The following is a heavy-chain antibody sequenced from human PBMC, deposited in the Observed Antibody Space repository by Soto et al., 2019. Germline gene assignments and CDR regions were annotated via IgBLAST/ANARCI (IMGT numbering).Heavy chain of an antibody. J-gene: IGHJ4*02. Sequence: EVHLVESGGGLVQPGGSLRLSCEASGFTFSAFWMHWVRQAPGKGLEWVSRINSDGSGTTYADSVQGRFSISRDNAKNTVFLKMTGLRPEDTAVYYCARVNTLTSAWPFDYWGQGALVTVSS. CDR2: INSDGSGT. CDR3: ARVNTLTSAWPFDY. CDR1: GFTFSAFW. V-gene: IGHV3-74*01. D-gene: IGHD6-19*01.